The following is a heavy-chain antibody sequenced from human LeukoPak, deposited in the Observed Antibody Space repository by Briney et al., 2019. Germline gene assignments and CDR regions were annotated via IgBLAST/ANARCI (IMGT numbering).Heavy chain of an antibody. V-gene: IGHV3-23*01. CDR1: GFTFTNYA. D-gene: IGHD3-10*01. Sequence: PGESLRLSCAASGFTFTNYAMSWVRQAPGKGLEWVSAISARGDNTYYADSVKGRFSISRDNSQNTQYLQMNSLRAEDTAIYYCAKAYHYGAGSSFDYWGQGILVTVSS. CDR3: AKAYHYGAGSSFDY. J-gene: IGHJ4*02. CDR2: ISARGDNT.